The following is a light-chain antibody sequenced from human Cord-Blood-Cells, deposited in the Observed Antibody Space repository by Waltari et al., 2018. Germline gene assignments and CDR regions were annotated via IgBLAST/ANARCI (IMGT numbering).Light chain of an antibody. Sequence: QSALTQPASVSGSPGQPITIPCTGTSSDVGGCNYVPWYQQHPGKAPKLMIYEVSTRPSGVYNRFSGSKSGNTASLTISGLQAEYEADYYCSSYTSSSTYVFGTGTKVTVL. J-gene: IGLJ1*01. CDR1: SSDVGGCNY. CDR3: SSYTSSSTYV. V-gene: IGLV2-14*01. CDR2: EVS.